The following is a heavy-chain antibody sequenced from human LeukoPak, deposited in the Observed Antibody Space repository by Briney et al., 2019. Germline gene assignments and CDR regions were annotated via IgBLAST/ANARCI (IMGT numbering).Heavy chain of an antibody. J-gene: IGHJ5*02. D-gene: IGHD3-3*01. V-gene: IGHV1-69*13. CDR1: GGTFSSYT. CDR2: IIPIFDTA. CDR3: ARERITIFGGGFDP. Sequence: ASVKVSCKASGGTFSSYTISWVRQAPGQGLEWMGGIIPIFDTANYAQKFQGRVTITADESTSTAYMELSSLRSDDTAVYYCARERITIFGGGFDPWGQGTLVTVSS.